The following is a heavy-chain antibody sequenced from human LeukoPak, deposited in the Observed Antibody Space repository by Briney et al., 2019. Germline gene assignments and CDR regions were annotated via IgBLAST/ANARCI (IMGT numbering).Heavy chain of an antibody. CDR1: GFSVSNNY. CDR2: IRSKAFGETA. J-gene: IGHJ4*02. Sequence: GGSLRLSCAASGFSVSNNYMNWVRQAPGKGLEWVGFIRSKAFGETAEYAASVKGRFTISRDDSKSIAYLQMNSLKTEDTAVYYCTRDRGSSTLGDYWGQGTLVTVSS. CDR3: TRDRGSSTLGDY. D-gene: IGHD3-16*01. V-gene: IGHV3-49*04.